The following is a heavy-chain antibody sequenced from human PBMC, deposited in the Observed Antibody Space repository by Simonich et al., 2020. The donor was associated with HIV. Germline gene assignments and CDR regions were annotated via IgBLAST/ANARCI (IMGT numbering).Heavy chain of an antibody. CDR3: ARAPDYGANVYFDY. J-gene: IGHJ4*02. V-gene: IGHV4-59*01. Sequence: QVQLQESGPGLVKPSETLSLTCSVSRGSISRYYWSWIRQPPGKGLEWIGYIFDNENPNYNPSLKSRVTISVDTSKNQFSLKLNSVTSVDTAVYYCARAPDYGANVYFDYWGQGTLVTVSS. CDR1: RGSISRYY. CDR2: IFDNENP. D-gene: IGHD4-17*01.